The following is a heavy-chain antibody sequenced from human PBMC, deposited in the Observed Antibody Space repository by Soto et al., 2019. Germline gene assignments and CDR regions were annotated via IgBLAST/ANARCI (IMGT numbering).Heavy chain of an antibody. D-gene: IGHD2-2*01. CDR1: GFTFSSYA. Sequence: PGGSLRLSCAASGFTFSSYAMRWVRQAPGKGLEWVSAISGSGGSTYYADSVKGRFTISSDNSKNTLYLQMNSLRAEDTAVYYCAKGGDLGYCSSTSCSYYYMDVWGKGTTVTVSS. CDR2: ISGSGGST. V-gene: IGHV3-23*01. J-gene: IGHJ6*03. CDR3: AKGGDLGYCSSTSCSYYYMDV.